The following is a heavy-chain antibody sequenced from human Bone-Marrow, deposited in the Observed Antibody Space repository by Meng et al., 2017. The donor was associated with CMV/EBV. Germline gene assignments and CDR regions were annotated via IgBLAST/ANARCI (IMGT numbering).Heavy chain of an antibody. CDR3: ARPLTGQYNWFDP. CDR2: IYYSGST. D-gene: IGHD1-20*01. V-gene: IGHV4-39*01. J-gene: IGHJ5*02. Sequence: SETLSLTCTVSGGSISSSSYYWGWIRQPPGKGLEWIGSIYYSGSTYYNPSLKSRVTISVGTSKNQFSLKLSSVTAADTAVYYCARPLTGQYNWFDPWGQGTLVTVSS. CDR1: GGSISSSSYY.